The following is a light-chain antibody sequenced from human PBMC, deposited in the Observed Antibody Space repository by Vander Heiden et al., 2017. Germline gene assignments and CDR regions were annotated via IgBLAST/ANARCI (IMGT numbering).Light chain of an antibody. V-gene: IGLV3-21*02. CDR1: NIATYS. Sequence: SYVLTPQPSVSVAPGQTASISCGGKNIATYSVHWYQQKPGQAPVLVVYEDSDRPSGIPARFSGSNSGNTATLTISRVEVGDEADYSCQVWDRTSDHVVFGGGTKLTVL. CDR2: EDS. CDR3: QVWDRTSDHVV. J-gene: IGLJ2*01.